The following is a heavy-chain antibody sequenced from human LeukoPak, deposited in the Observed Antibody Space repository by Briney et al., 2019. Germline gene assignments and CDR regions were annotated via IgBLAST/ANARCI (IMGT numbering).Heavy chain of an antibody. Sequence: PSETLSLTCTVSGGSISSYYWSWIRQPAGKGLEWIGRIYTSGSTNYNPSLKSRVTMSVDTSKNQFSLKLSSVTAADTGVYYCARELRFLEWLRRFDPWGQGTLVTVSS. V-gene: IGHV4-4*07. CDR3: ARELRFLEWLRRFDP. D-gene: IGHD3-3*01. CDR1: GGSISSYY. J-gene: IGHJ5*02. CDR2: IYTSGST.